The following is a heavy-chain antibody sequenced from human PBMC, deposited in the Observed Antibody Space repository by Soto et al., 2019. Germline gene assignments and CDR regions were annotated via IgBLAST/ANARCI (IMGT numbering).Heavy chain of an antibody. J-gene: IGHJ5*02. CDR3: AKDLAAVAANWFDP. V-gene: IGHV3-23*01. D-gene: IGHD6-19*01. Sequence: EVQLLESGGGLVQPGGSLRLSCAASGFTFSSYAMSWVRQAPGKGLEWVSAISGSGGRTYYADSVKGRFTISRDNSKNTLYLQRISLRAEDTAVYYCAKDLAAVAANWFDPWGQGTLVTVSS. CDR1: GFTFSSYA. CDR2: ISGSGGRT.